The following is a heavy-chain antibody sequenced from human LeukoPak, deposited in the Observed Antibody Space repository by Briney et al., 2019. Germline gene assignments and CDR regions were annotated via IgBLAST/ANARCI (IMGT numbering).Heavy chain of an antibody. CDR3: AREGPYGSSWYRGHYFGY. J-gene: IGHJ4*02. D-gene: IGHD6-13*01. V-gene: IGHV4-4*02. CDR1: GGSISSSNW. CDR2: IYHSGST. Sequence: SGTLSLTCAVSGGSISSSNWWSWVRQPPGKGLEWIGEIYHSGSTNYNPSLKSRVTISVDKSKNQFSLKLSSVTAADTAAYHCAREGPYGSSWYRGHYFGYWVQGTLVTVSS.